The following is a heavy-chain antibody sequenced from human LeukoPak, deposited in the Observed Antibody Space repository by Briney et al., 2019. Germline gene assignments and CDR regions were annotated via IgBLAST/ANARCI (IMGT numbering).Heavy chain of an antibody. CDR1: GFTFSSYA. Sequence: QTGGSLRLSCAASGFTFSSYAMSWVRQAPGKGLEWVSAISGSGGSTYYADSVKGRFTISRDNSKNTLYLQMNSLRAEDTAVYYCAKEDRDYDFWSGYYISDYFDYWGQGTLVTVSS. CDR2: ISGSGGST. CDR3: AKEDRDYDFWSGYYISDYFDY. D-gene: IGHD3-3*01. V-gene: IGHV3-23*01. J-gene: IGHJ4*02.